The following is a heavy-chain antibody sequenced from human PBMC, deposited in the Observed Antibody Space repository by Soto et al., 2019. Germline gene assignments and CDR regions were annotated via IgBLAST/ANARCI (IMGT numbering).Heavy chain of an antibody. V-gene: IGHV4-30-4*01. CDR2: ISYSGTT. CDR1: GDSIRSNNNY. CDR3: ARGRGYSYGLDP. J-gene: IGHJ5*02. Sequence: SLTCTVSGDSIRSNNNYWSWIRQPPGEGLEWIGFISYSGTTSYSPSLKSRVAISLDTSKNQFSLSLSSVTAADTAVYYCARGRGYSYGLDPWGQGTLVTVSS. D-gene: IGHD5-18*01.